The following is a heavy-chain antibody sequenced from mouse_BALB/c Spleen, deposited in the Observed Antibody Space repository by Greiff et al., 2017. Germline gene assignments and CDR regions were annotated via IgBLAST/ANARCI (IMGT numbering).Heavy chain of an antibody. J-gene: IGHJ2*01. V-gene: IGHV1-87*01. Sequence: VQLLESGAELVRPGASVKLSCKASGYTFTSYWMQWVIQRLGQGLEWIGAIYPGDGDTRYTQKFKGKATLTADKSSSTAYMQLSSLASEDSAVYYGARFTTVVTEDYYFEDWGQGTTLTVSS. CDR3: ARFTTVVTEDYYFED. D-gene: IGHD1-1*01. CDR1: GYTFTSYW. CDR2: IYPGDGDT.